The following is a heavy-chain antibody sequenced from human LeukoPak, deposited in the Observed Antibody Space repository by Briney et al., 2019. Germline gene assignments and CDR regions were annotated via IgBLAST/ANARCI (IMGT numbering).Heavy chain of an antibody. Sequence: EASETLSLTCTVSGGSISSSSYYWGWIRQPPGNGLEWIGSIYYSGSTYCNPSLKSRVTISVDTSKNQFSLKLSSVTAADTAVYYCARVGRGTPHKYYYYYYYMDVWGKGTTVTVSS. V-gene: IGHV4-39*01. J-gene: IGHJ6*03. D-gene: IGHD1-7*01. CDR3: ARVGRGTPHKYYYYYYYMDV. CDR1: GGSISSSSYY. CDR2: IYYSGST.